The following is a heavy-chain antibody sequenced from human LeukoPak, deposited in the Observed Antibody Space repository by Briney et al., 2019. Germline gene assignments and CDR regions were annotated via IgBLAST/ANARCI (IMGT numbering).Heavy chain of an antibody. CDR1: GFTFSSYA. D-gene: IGHD6-13*01. J-gene: IGHJ4*02. V-gene: IGHV3-23*01. CDR2: ISGSGGST. CDR3: AILPGYSSGWYEVNY. Sequence: SGGSLRLSCAASGFTFSSYAMSWVRQAPGEGLEWVSGISGSGGSTYYADSVKGRFTISRDNSRNTLYLQMNSPRAEDTAVYYCAILPGYSSGWYEVNYWGQGTLVTVSS.